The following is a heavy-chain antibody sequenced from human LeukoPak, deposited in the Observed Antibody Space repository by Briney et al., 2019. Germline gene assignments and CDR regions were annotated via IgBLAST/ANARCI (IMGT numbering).Heavy chain of an antibody. CDR3: ARDLGYCSSTSCYRGMDV. V-gene: IGHV3-21*01. D-gene: IGHD2-2*01. CDR2: ITGSSSHL. CDR1: GFTFNYYM. Sequence: GGSLRLSCAASGFTFNYYMMTWVRQAPGKGLEWVSSITGSSSHLYYADSVKGRFTISRDNAKNSLYLQMNSLRAEDTAVYYCARDLGYCSSTSCYRGMDVWGKGTTVTVSS. J-gene: IGHJ6*03.